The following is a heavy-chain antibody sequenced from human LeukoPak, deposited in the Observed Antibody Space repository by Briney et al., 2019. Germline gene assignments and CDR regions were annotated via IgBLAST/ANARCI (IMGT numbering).Heavy chain of an antibody. D-gene: IGHD3-9*01. CDR3: ARGVLRYLLSWLDP. CDR1: GGSISSSSYY. V-gene: IGHV4-39*01. Sequence: PSETLSLTCTVSGGSISSSSYYWGWIRQPPGKGLEWIGSIYYSGSTYYNPSLKSRVTISVDTSKNQFSLKLSSVTAADTAVYYCARGVLRYLLSWLDPWGQGTLVTVSS. J-gene: IGHJ5*02. CDR2: IYYSGST.